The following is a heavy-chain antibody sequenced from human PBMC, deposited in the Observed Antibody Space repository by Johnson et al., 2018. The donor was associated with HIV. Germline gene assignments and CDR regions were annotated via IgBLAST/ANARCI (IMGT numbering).Heavy chain of an antibody. Sequence: MQLVESGGGLVQPGGSLRLSCAASGFTVSSNYMSWVRQAPGKGLEWVSAIGTAGDTYYPGSVKGRFTISRENAKNTLYLQMSSLRAEDTSVYYCTTPGGTRGVFAFDIWGQGTMVTVSS. CDR1: GFTVSSNY. CDR3: TTPGGTRGVFAFDI. V-gene: IGHV3-66*01. J-gene: IGHJ3*02. D-gene: IGHD4-23*01. CDR2: IGTAGDT.